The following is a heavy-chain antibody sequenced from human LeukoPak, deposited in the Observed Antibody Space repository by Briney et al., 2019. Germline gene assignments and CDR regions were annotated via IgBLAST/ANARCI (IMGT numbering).Heavy chain of an antibody. CDR2: INHSGST. Sequence: SETLSLTCAVYGGSFSGYYWSWIRQPPGKGLEWIGEINHSGSTNYNPSLKSRVTISVDTSKSQFSLKLSSVTAADTAVYYCASGSSGWLHWGQGTLVTVSS. CDR3: ASGSSGWLH. J-gene: IGHJ4*02. CDR1: GGSFSGYY. V-gene: IGHV4-34*01. D-gene: IGHD6-19*01.